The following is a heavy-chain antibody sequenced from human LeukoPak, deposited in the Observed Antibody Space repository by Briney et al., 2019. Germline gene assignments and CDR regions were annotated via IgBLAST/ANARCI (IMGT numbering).Heavy chain of an antibody. V-gene: IGHV3-23*01. CDR2: ISGSGGST. J-gene: IGHJ4*02. Sequence: GGSLRLSCAASGFTFSSYGMSWVRQAPGKGLEWVSAISGSGGSTYYADSVKSRFTISRDNSKNTLYLQMNSLRDEDTAVYYCARRPSKYYDILTGYYRSEFDYWGQGTLVTASS. D-gene: IGHD3-9*01. CDR1: GFTFSSYG. CDR3: ARRPSKYYDILTGYYRSEFDY.